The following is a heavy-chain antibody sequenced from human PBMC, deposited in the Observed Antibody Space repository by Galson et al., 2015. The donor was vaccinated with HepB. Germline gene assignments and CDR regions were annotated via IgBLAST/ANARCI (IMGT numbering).Heavy chain of an antibody. CDR3: AKDDYYDSSGYGDY. D-gene: IGHD3-22*01. Sequence: SLRLSCAASGFTFSSYGMHWVRQAPGKGLEWVAVISYDGSNKYYADSVKGRFTISRDNSKNTLYLQMNSLRAEDTAVYYCAKDDYYDSSGYGDYWGQGTLVTVSS. CDR1: GFTFSSYG. J-gene: IGHJ4*02. CDR2: ISYDGSNK. V-gene: IGHV3-30*18.